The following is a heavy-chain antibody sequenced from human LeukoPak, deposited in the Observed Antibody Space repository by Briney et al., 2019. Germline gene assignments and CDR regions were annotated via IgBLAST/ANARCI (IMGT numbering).Heavy chain of an antibody. D-gene: IGHD6-19*01. V-gene: IGHV3-30-3*01. CDR2: ISYDGSSK. J-gene: IGHJ3*02. CDR3: ARGRGWLDGFDI. Sequence: GRSLRRSCAASGFTFSSYAMNWVRQAPGKGLEWVAVISYDGSSKKYADSVKGRFTISRDNSKNTMHLQMNSLRAEDTAVYYCARGRGWLDGFDIWGQGTMVTVSS. CDR1: GFTFSSYA.